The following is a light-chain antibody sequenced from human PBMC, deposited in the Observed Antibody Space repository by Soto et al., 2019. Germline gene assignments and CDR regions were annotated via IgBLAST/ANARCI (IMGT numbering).Light chain of an antibody. CDR1: SSDVGANNF. J-gene: IGLJ1*01. V-gene: IGLV2-11*01. Sequence: QSALTQPRSVSGSPGQSVTISCIGTSSDVGANNFVSWYQLHPDKAPRLMIYDVTKRPSGVPNRFSGSKSGNTASLTISGLQAEDVSDYYCCSYAGSPPDVFGTGTKLTVL. CDR2: DVT. CDR3: CSYAGSPPDV.